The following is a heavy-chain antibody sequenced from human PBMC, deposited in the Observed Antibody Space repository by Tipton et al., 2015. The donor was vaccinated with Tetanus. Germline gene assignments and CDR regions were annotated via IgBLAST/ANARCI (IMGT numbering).Heavy chain of an antibody. D-gene: IGHD5-12*01. Sequence: LVKPTETLSLTCTVSGGSVSRSSHYWTWIRQPPGKELEWVGYVYHSGSTNYHPSLKSRLTISVDTSKNQFSLTLRSVITADTAVYYCARANNDYPKKGPFDYWGQGILVTVSS. CDR3: ARANNDYPKKGPFDY. V-gene: IGHV4-61*01. J-gene: IGHJ4*02. CDR1: GGSVSRSSHY. CDR2: VYHSGST.